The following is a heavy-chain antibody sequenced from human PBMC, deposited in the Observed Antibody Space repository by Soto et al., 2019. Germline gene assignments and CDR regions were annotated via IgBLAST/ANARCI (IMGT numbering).Heavy chain of an antibody. CDR1: GGSISSDY. J-gene: IGHJ4*02. CDR3: ARAPFYDILTPDY. CDR2: IYYNGNT. D-gene: IGHD3-9*01. Sequence: PSETLSLTCTVSGGSISSDYWTWIRHSSEKGMEWIGYIYYNGNTNANPSLKSRVTISVDTSKNQLSLKLSSVTAADTAVYYCARAPFYDILTPDYWGPGTLVTVSS. V-gene: IGHV4-59*01.